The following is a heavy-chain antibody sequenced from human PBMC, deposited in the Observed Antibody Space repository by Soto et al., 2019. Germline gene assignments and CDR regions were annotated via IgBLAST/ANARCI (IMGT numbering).Heavy chain of an antibody. J-gene: IGHJ4*02. CDR3: ARDTQDDFWSGYYRDY. D-gene: IGHD3-3*01. CDR2: ISSSSSTI. Sequence: EVQLVESGGGLVQPGGSLRLSCAASGFTFSSYSMNWVRQARGKGLEWVSYISSSSSTIYYADSVKGRFTISRDNAKNSLYLQMNSLRDEDTAVYYCARDTQDDFWSGYYRDYWGQGTLVTVSS. V-gene: IGHV3-48*02. CDR1: GFTFSSYS.